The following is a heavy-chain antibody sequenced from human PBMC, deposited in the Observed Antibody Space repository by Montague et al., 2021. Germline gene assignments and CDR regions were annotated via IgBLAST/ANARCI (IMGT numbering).Heavy chain of an antibody. Sequence: SETLSLTCTVSSGSIFHAHWSWVRQPPGKGLEWLGSMFYGGATSNNPSLKSRVTMSIDTSTNQFSLKLSSVTAADTAVYYCARRGGTMVRGVKDYMDVWGKGTTVTVSS. D-gene: IGHD3-10*01. J-gene: IGHJ6*03. CDR3: ARRGGTMVRGVKDYMDV. V-gene: IGHV4-59*12. CDR1: SGSIFHAH. CDR2: MFYGGAT.